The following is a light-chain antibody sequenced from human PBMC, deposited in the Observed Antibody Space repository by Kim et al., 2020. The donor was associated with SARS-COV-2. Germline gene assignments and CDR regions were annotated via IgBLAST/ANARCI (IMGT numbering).Light chain of an antibody. Sequence: SGSPGERATLSCRASQSVSSNLAWYQQKPGQAPRLLIYGASTRATGIPARFSGSGSGTEFTLTISSLQSEDFAVYYCQQYNNWLYSFGQGTKLEI. CDR3: QQYNNWLYS. CDR1: QSVSSN. CDR2: GAS. J-gene: IGKJ2*03. V-gene: IGKV3-15*01.